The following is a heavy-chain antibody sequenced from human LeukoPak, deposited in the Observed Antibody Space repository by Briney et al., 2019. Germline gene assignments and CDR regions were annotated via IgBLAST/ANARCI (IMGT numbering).Heavy chain of an antibody. J-gene: IGHJ4*02. CDR1: GFTFNNYG. V-gene: IGHV3-33*01. CDR2: IWYDGSNK. D-gene: IGHD6-6*01. Sequence: PGRSLRLSCAASGFTFNNYGMHWVRQAPGKGMEWVAVIWYDGSNKLYADSVKGRFTISRDNSKNTLYLQMNSLRAEDTAVYYCARDRTSSSEYFDYWGQGTLVTVSS. CDR3: ARDRTSSSEYFDY.